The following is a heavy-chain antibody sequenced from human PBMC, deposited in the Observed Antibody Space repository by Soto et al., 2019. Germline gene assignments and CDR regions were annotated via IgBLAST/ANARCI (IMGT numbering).Heavy chain of an antibody. D-gene: IGHD2-15*01. Sequence: EVQLVESGGGLVQPGGSLRLSCAASGFTVSSNYMSWVRQAPGKGLEWVSVIYSGGSTYYADSVKGRFTISRHNSKNTLYLQMNSLRAEDTAVYYCARGLVVAAVWGAFDLWGQGTMVTVSS. CDR2: IYSGGST. J-gene: IGHJ3*01. V-gene: IGHV3-53*04. CDR3: ARGLVVAAVWGAFDL. CDR1: GFTVSSNY.